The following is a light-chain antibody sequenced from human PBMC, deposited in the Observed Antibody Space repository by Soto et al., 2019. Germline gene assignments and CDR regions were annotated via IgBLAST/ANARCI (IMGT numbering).Light chain of an antibody. CDR1: QSISVH. V-gene: IGKV1-39*01. CDR3: QQSYITPYT. Sequence: DIQMTQSPSSLSASVGDTVTITCRASQSISVHLNWYQQKGGKVPKLLIYAASNLYSGVPSRFSRSGSETDFALTISSLQPEDFATYYCQQSYITPYTFGQGTRLEIK. CDR2: AAS. J-gene: IGKJ2*01.